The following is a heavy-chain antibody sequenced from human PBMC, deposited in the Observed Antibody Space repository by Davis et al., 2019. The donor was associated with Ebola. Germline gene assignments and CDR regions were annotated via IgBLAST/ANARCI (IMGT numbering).Heavy chain of an antibody. CDR3: ARDWGSGAFDI. J-gene: IGHJ3*02. CDR1: GYSISSGYY. D-gene: IGHD7-27*01. CDR2: IYHSGST. Sequence: PGGSLRLSCTVSGYSISSGYYWGWIRQPPGKGLEWIGSIYHSGSTYYNPSLKSRVTISVDTSKNQFSLKLSSVTAADTAVYYCARDWGSGAFDIWGQGTMVTVSS. V-gene: IGHV4-38-2*02.